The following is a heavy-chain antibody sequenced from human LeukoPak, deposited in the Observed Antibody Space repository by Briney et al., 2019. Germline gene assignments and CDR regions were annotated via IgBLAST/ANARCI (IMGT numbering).Heavy chain of an antibody. V-gene: IGHV4-59*01. CDR2: IFYSGST. J-gene: IGHJ3*02. Sequence: SETLSLTCTVSGGSISRYYWSWIRQPPGKGLEWIGYIFYSGSTNYNPSLKSRVTISVDTSKNQFSLKLSSVTAADTAVYYCARGGIDCSGGSCYRTYYYDSSGHHAFDIWGQGTMVTVSS. CDR1: GGSISRYY. D-gene: IGHD2-15*01. CDR3: ARGGIDCSGGSCYRTYYYDSSGHHAFDI.